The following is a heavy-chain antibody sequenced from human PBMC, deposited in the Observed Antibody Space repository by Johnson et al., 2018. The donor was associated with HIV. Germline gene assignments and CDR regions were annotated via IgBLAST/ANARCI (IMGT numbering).Heavy chain of an antibody. D-gene: IGHD5-12*01. CDR1: GFRFSDYY. CDR3: AKEGSGYEWAAFDI. J-gene: IGHJ3*02. CDR2: ISSSGSTI. V-gene: IGHV3-11*04. Sequence: QVQLVESGGGLVKPRGSLRLSCAGSGFRFSDYYMSWIRQAPGKGLEWVSYISSSGSTIYYADFVKGRFTISRDNAKKSLYLQMNSLRAEDTAGYYCAKEGSGYEWAAFDIWGQGTMVTVSS.